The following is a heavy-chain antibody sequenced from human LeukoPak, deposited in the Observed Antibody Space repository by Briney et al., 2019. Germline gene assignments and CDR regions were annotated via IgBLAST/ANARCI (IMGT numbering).Heavy chain of an antibody. CDR3: ARGGVITMIVVVEAFDI. J-gene: IGHJ3*02. D-gene: IGHD3-22*01. CDR1: GYTFTSYY. V-gene: IGHV1-46*01. CDR2: INPSGGST. Sequence: KISCKASGYTFTSYYMHWVRQAPAQGLEWMGVINPSGGSTSYAQKFQGRVTMTRETSTSTVYMKLSSLRSEDTAVYYCARGGVITMIVVVEAFDIWGQGTMVTVFS.